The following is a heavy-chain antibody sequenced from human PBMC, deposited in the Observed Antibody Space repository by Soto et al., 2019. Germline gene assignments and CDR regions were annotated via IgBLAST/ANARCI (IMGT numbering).Heavy chain of an antibody. D-gene: IGHD4-17*01. CDR2: INTHNGNT. CDR1: GYTFTSYG. CDR3: AREKYGDYAY. J-gene: IGHJ4*02. V-gene: IGHV1-18*01. Sequence: QVQVVQSGAEVKKPGASVKVSCKASGYTFTSYGISWVRQAPGQGLEWMGWINTHNGNTNYAQNLQGRVTMTTDTSTSTAYMEVRSLRSDDTAVYYCAREKYGDYAYWGQGTLVTVSS.